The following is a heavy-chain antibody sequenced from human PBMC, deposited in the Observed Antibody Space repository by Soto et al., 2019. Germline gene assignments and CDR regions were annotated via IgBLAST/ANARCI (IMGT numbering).Heavy chain of an antibody. Sequence: EVQLVESGGGLVQPGGSLRLSCAASGFTVSTKYMSWVRQAPGKGLEWVSVIYSGGSTFYADYVRGRFTNSSDNSKNTVNLEINSLRAEDKAVYYCVRDTWAAYYWGQGTLVSVSS. J-gene: IGHJ4*02. CDR1: GFTVSTKY. D-gene: IGHD1-26*01. CDR2: IYSGGST. CDR3: VRDTWAAYY. V-gene: IGHV3-66*01.